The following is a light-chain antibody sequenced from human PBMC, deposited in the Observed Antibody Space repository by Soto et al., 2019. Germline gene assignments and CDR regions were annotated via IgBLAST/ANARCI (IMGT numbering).Light chain of an antibody. CDR1: SSNIGACYD. Sequence: QSVLTQPPSVSGAPGQRVTISCTGSSSNIGACYDVHWYQQLPGTAPKLLIYGNSNRPSGVPDRFSGSKSGTSASLAITGLQAEDEADYYCQSYASSLSAYVFGSGTKLTLL. V-gene: IGLV1-40*01. CDR2: GNS. J-gene: IGLJ1*01. CDR3: QSYASSLSAYV.